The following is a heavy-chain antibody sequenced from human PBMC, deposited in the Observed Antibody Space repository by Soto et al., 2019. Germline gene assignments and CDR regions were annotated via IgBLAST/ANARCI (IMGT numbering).Heavy chain of an antibody. V-gene: IGHV1-18*01. CDR1: GYTFISYG. CDR3: ARDGYRSSWAGILATGVHGVETDY. J-gene: IGHJ4*02. D-gene: IGHD6-13*01. CDR2: ISTYNGNT. Sequence: QVLLEQSGAEVKRAGASVKVSCKASGYTFISYGIAWVRQAPGQGLEWMGWISTYNGNTKYAQKFWDRFTIATDTYTSKAYMDVRSMRSDDTAVYYCARDGYRSSWAGILATGVHGVETDYWGQGTLVTVSS.